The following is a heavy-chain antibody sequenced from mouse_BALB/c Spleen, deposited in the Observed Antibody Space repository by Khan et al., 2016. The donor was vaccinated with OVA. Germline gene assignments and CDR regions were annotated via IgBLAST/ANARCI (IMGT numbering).Heavy chain of an antibody. CDR1: GCTFSNYW. Sequence: QVQLQQSGPELMKPGASVKISCKASGCTFSNYWIEGVKQRPGRGLEWTGEIFPGSNITTYNETFGDKATFTEDTSSNTAYMQLSRLTSEAPAVSCGARAYCYGSFYGYAMDYWGQGTSVTVSS. D-gene: IGHD1-1*01. CDR2: IFPGSNIT. V-gene: IGHV1-9*01. CDR3: ARAYCYGSFYGYAMDY. J-gene: IGHJ4*01.